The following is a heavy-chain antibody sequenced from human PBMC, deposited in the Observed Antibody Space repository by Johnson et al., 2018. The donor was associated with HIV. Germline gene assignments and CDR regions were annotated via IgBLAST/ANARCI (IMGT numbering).Heavy chain of an antibody. V-gene: IGHV3-66*02. CDR1: GLSVSGTY. J-gene: IGHJ3*01. D-gene: IGHD6-19*01. CDR3: AGDTVSSLRDFDL. CDR2: IYGGDRT. Sequence: EVQLVESGGGLVQPGGSLRLSCATSGLSVSGTYMSWVRQAPGKGLEWVSVIYGGDRTYYADSVKGRFTISRDNSKTTLFLQMNSLRAEDTAVYYCAGDTVSSLRDFDLWGQGTMVTVSS.